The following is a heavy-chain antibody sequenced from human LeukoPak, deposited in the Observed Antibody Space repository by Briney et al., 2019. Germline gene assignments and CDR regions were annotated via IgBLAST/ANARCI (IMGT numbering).Heavy chain of an antibody. J-gene: IGHJ3*02. D-gene: IGHD1-26*01. CDR3: GRARSYYYAFDI. V-gene: IGHV3-21*01. CDR1: GFTFSSYS. Sequence: SGGSLRLSCAASGFTFSSYSMNWVRQAPGKGLEWVSSISSSSSYIYYADSVKGRFTISRDNAKNSLYLQMNSLRAEDTAVYYCGRARSYYYAFDIWGQGTMVTVSS. CDR2: ISSSSSYI.